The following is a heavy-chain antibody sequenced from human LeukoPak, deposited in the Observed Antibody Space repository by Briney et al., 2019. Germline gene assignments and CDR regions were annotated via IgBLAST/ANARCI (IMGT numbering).Heavy chain of an antibody. CDR3: ARDDLGIDY. V-gene: IGHV3-48*04. J-gene: IGHJ4*02. Sequence: GGSLRLSCAASGFTFSSYSMNWVRQAPGKGLEWVSYISSSSTTTYYADSVKGRFTISRDHAKNSLYLQMNSLRVEDTAVYYCARDDLGIDYWGQGTLVTVSS. CDR2: ISSSSTTT. D-gene: IGHD7-27*01. CDR1: GFTFSSYS.